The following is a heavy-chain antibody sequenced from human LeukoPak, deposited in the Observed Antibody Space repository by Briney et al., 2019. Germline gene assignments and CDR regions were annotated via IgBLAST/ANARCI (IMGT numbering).Heavy chain of an antibody. CDR2: IYYSGST. V-gene: IGHV4-31*03. CDR1: GGSISSGGYY. Sequence: ASETLSLTCTVSGGSISSGGYYWSWIRQHPGKGLEWIGYIYYSGSTYYNPSLKSRVTISVDTSKNQFSLKLSSVTAADTAVYYCARVLGGSTSYFLPLYYFDYWGQGTLVTVSS. D-gene: IGHD2-2*01. CDR3: ARVLGGSTSYFLPLYYFDY. J-gene: IGHJ4*02.